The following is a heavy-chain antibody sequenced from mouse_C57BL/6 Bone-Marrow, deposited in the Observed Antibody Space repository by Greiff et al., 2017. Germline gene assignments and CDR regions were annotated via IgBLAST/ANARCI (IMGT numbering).Heavy chain of an antibody. D-gene: IGHD2-3*01. J-gene: IGHJ1*03. CDR3: ARMGGWLLRWYFDV. V-gene: IGHV1-76*01. CDR1: GYTFTDYY. CDR2: IYPGSGNT. Sequence: QVQLQQSGAELVRPGASVKLSCKASGYTFTDYYINWVKQSPGQGLEWIARIYPGSGNTYYNEKFKGKATLTAEKSSSTAYMQLSSLTSEDSAVYFCARMGGWLLRWYFDVWGTGTTVTVSS.